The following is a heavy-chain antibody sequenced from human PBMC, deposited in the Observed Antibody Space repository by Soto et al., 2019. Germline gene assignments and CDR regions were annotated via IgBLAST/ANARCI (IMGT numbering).Heavy chain of an antibody. V-gene: IGHV3-11*01. Sequence: GGSLRLSCAASGFTFSDYYMSWIRQAPGKGLEWVSYISSSGSTIYYADSVKGRFTISRDNAKNSLYLQMNSLRAEDTAVYYCARDAGSSSCSGYYMDVWGKGTTVTVSS. CDR3: ARDAGSSSCSGYYMDV. J-gene: IGHJ6*03. D-gene: IGHD6-13*01. CDR2: ISSSGSTI. CDR1: GFTFSDYY.